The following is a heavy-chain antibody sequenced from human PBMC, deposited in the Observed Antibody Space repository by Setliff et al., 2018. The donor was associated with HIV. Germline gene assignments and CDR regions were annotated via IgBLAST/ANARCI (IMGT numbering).Heavy chain of an antibody. Sequence: GGSLRLSCAASGFTFSDYYMDWVRQAPGKGLEWVGRTRNKANTYTTKYAASVEDRFTVSRDDSKSIAYLQINSLKTEDTAVYYCTRDKGYAFDIWGQGTMVTVSS. CDR3: TRDKGYAFDI. CDR2: TRNKANTYTT. J-gene: IGHJ3*02. V-gene: IGHV3-72*01. CDR1: GFTFSDYY. D-gene: IGHD5-18*01.